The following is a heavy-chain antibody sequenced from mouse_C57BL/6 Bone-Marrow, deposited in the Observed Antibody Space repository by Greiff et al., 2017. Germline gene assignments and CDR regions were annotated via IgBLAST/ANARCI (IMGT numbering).Heavy chain of an antibody. CDR3: ASSKMVTKRGESDAMDY. V-gene: IGHV1-82*01. CDR2: IYPGDGDT. CDR1: GYAFSSSW. D-gene: IGHD2-3*01. Sequence: QVQLQQSGPELVKPGASVKISCKASGYAFSSSWMNWVKQRPGKGLEWIGRIYPGDGDTNYNGKFKGKATLTADKSSSTAYMQLSSLTSEDSAVYVCASSKMVTKRGESDAMDYWGQGTSVTVSS. J-gene: IGHJ4*01.